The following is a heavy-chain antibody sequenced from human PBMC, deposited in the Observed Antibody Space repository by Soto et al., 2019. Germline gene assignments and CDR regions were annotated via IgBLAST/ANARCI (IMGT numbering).Heavy chain of an antibody. CDR3: ARAITMVRGVISGYYYYGMDV. V-gene: IGHV4-59*01. CDR1: GGSISSYY. J-gene: IGHJ6*02. Sequence: SETLSLTCTVSGGSISSYYWSWIRQPPGKGLEWIGYIYYSGSTNYNPSLKSRVTISVDTSKNQFSLKLSSVTAADTAVYYCARAITMVRGVISGYYYYGMDVWGQGTTVTVSS. D-gene: IGHD3-10*01. CDR2: IYYSGST.